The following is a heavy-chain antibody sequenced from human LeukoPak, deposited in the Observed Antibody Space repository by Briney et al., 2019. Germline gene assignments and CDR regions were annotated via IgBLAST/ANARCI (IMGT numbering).Heavy chain of an antibody. CDR3: AKGELDYYYYMDV. CDR1: PLAFSGYA. CDR2: ISGTDGST. J-gene: IGHJ6*03. D-gene: IGHD3-10*01. V-gene: IGHV3-23*01. Sequence: GGSLRLSCAASPLAFSGYAMTWIRQAPGKGLEWVSTISGTDGSTYYADSVKGRFTISRDNSKNTLYLQMNSLRAEDTAVFYCAKGELDYYYYMDVWGKGTTVTVSS.